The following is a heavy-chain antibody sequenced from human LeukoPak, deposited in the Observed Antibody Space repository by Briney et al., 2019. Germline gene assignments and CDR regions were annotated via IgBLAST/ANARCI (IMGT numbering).Heavy chain of an antibody. CDR1: GGTFSSYA. V-gene: IGHV1-69*13. CDR2: IIPIFGTA. D-gene: IGHD2-15*01. CDR3: ARHHCSGGSCYSDEPFDY. J-gene: IGHJ4*02. Sequence: VASVKVSCKASGGTFSSYAISWVRQAPGQGLEWMGGIIPIFGTANYAQKFQGRVTITADESTSTAYMELSSLRSEDTAVYYCARHHCSGGSCYSDEPFDYWGQGTLVTVSS.